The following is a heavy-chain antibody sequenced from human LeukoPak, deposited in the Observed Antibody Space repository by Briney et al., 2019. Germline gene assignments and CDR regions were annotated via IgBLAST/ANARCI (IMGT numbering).Heavy chain of an antibody. J-gene: IGHJ4*02. Sequence: GASVKVSCKASGYTFTSYDINWVRQATGQGLEWMGWMNPNSGNAGYAQKFQGRVTMTRNTSISTAYMELSSLRSEDTAVYYCARPGIAAAGTGFDYWGQGTLVTVSS. CDR3: ARPGIAAAGTGFDY. CDR2: MNPNSGNA. V-gene: IGHV1-8*01. CDR1: GYTFTSYD. D-gene: IGHD6-13*01.